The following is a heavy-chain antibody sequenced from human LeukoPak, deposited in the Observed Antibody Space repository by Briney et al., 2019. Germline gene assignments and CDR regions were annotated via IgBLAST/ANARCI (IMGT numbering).Heavy chain of an antibody. J-gene: IGHJ4*02. CDR3: ARGVDYDSSTFYYTGVPYYFDQ. CDR1: GFPFNDYN. D-gene: IGHD3-22*01. CDR2: ISVTKTYM. V-gene: IGHV3-21*01. Sequence: GGSLRLSCAASGFPFNDYNMAWVRQAPGQGLEWVSSISVTKTYMIYADSVRGRFTVSRDSATNSLYLQMNSLRADDTAVYYCARGVDYDSSTFYYTGVPYYFDQWGQGTLVTVSS.